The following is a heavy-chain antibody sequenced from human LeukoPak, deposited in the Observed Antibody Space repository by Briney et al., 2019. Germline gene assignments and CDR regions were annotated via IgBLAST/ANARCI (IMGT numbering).Heavy chain of an antibody. Sequence: GGSLRLSCAASGFTFSSYGMHWVRQTPGKGLEWVAVISYDGSNKYYADSVKGRFTISRDNSKNTLYLQMNSLRAEDTAVYYCAREGYCSSTSCYGMDVWGKGTTVTVSS. J-gene: IGHJ6*04. CDR1: GFTFSSYG. CDR3: AREGYCSSTSCYGMDV. CDR2: ISYDGSNK. V-gene: IGHV3-30*03. D-gene: IGHD2-2*01.